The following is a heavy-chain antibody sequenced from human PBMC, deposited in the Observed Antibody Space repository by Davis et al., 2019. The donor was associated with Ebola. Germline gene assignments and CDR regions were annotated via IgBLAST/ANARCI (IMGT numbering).Heavy chain of an antibody. D-gene: IGHD2-8*01. CDR1: GYTFTSYY. Sequence: AASVQVSCKASGYTFTSYYMHWVRQAPGQGLEWMGRINPSGCSTSYAQKFQGRVTMTRDTSTSTVYMELSSLRSDDTAVYYCARGYCTDVVCYELPVIDYWGQGTLVTVSS. CDR2: INPSGCST. V-gene: IGHV1-46*01. CDR3: ARGYCTDVVCYELPVIDY. J-gene: IGHJ4*02.